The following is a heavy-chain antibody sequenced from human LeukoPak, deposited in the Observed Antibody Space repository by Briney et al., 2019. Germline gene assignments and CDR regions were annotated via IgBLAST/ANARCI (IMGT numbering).Heavy chain of an antibody. Sequence: PSETLSLTCTVSGGSISSYYWSWIRQPPGKGLEWIGYIYYSGSTNYNPSLKSRVTISVDTSKNQFSLKLSSATAADTAVYYCARLARSGYLDYWGQGTLVTVSS. D-gene: IGHD3-22*01. J-gene: IGHJ4*02. V-gene: IGHV4-59*01. CDR3: ARLARSGYLDY. CDR2: IYYSGST. CDR1: GGSISSYY.